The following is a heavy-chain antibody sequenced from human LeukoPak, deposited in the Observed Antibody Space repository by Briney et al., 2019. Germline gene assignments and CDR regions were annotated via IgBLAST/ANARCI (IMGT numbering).Heavy chain of an antibody. V-gene: IGHV4-34*01. CDR2: INHCGRT. CDR3: ARCFESSGYYSDLFDI. Sequence: SEILSLTYAVHGGSFSGYYWSWIRQPPGKGLELDGEINHCGRTNYNPSLQSQDTISVDTSKNQSCLKLSSVTATDTAVYYGARCFESSGYYSDLFDIWGQGRNVTDCS. J-gene: IGHJ3*02. CDR1: GGSFSGYY. D-gene: IGHD3-22*01.